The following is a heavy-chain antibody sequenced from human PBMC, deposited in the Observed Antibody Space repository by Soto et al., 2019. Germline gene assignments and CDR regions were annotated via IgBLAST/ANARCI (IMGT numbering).Heavy chain of an antibody. J-gene: IGHJ4*02. V-gene: IGHV3-23*01. D-gene: IGHD3-9*01. CDR1: GFTFSVCS. Sequence: EVRLLESGGGLVQPGGSLRLSCAASGFTFSVCSMTWVRQAPGKGLEWVSAITGSGDRTYYADSVKGRFTISRDNSNNMVYLQMNSLRAEDSAVYYCAVAIFTAYDYWGQGTLVTVSS. CDR2: ITGSGDRT. CDR3: AVAIFTAYDY.